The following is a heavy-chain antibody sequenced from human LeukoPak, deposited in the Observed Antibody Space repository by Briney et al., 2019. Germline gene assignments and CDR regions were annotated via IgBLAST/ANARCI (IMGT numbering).Heavy chain of an antibody. D-gene: IGHD6-19*01. CDR3: AKYQRQWLPKGGFDY. CDR2: ISYDGNNK. J-gene: IGHJ4*02. Sequence: PGGSLRLSCAASGFTFSSYGMHWVRQAPGKGLEWVAVISYDGNNKYYADSVKGRFTISRDNSKNTLYLQMDNLRAGDTAVYYCAKYQRQWLPKGGFDYWGQGTLVTVSS. V-gene: IGHV3-30*18. CDR1: GFTFSSYG.